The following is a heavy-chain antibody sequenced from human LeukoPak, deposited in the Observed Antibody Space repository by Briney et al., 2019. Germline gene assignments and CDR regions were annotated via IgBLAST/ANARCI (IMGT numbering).Heavy chain of an antibody. Sequence: GGSLRLSCAASGFTFSNYGMSWVRQAPGKGLEWVSSISGNGDSRNYADSVKGRFTISRDNSKSTLYLEMNSLRAEDTAVYYCAKNPLVAGTIYFDSWGQGTLLTVSS. V-gene: IGHV3-23*01. D-gene: IGHD6-19*01. J-gene: IGHJ4*02. CDR2: ISGNGDSR. CDR3: AKNPLVAGTIYFDS. CDR1: GFTFSNYG.